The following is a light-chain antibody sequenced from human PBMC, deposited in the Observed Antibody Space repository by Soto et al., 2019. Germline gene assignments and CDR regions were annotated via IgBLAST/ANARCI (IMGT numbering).Light chain of an antibody. Sequence: QSALTQPPSASGSPVQSVTISCTGTSSDVGGYNYVSWYQQHPGKAPKLMIYEVSNRPSGVPDRFSGSKSGNTASLTVSGLQAEDEADYYCTSYAGSNKLIFGGGTKLTVL. CDR2: EVS. CDR3: TSYAGSNKLI. J-gene: IGLJ2*01. CDR1: SSDVGGYNY. V-gene: IGLV2-8*01.